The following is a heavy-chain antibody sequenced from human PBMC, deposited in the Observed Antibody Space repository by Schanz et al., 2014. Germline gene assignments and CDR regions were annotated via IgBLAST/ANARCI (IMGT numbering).Heavy chain of an antibody. CDR1: GFTFSSYA. Sequence: QVQMVESGGGLVQPGGSLRLSCAASGFTFSSYAMHWVRQAPGKGLEWVALISNDGSIKYYADSVEGRFTISRDNSRNTLYLQMNSLRTEDTAVYYCARPRFDYGEVDYWGQGTLXTVSS. V-gene: IGHV3-30-3*01. CDR3: ARPRFDYGEVDY. D-gene: IGHD4-17*01. CDR2: ISNDGSIK. J-gene: IGHJ4*02.